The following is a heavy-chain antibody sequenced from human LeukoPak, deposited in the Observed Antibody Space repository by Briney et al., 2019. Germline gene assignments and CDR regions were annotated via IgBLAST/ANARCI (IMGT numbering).Heavy chain of an antibody. CDR2: IYSGGST. CDR1: GFTVSSNY. V-gene: IGHV3-53*01. D-gene: IGHD3-22*01. CDR3: ARDGYYDSSGPGMDV. J-gene: IGHJ6*02. Sequence: GGSLRLSCAASGFTVSSNYMSWVRQAPGKGLEWVSVIYSGGSTYYAGSVKGRFTISRDNSKNTLYLQMNSLRAEDTAVYYCARDGYYDSSGPGMDVWGQGTTVTVSS.